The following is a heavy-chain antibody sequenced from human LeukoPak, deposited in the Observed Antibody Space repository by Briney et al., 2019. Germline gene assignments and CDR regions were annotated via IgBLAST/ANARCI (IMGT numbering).Heavy chain of an antibody. CDR3: ARYGITGTT. D-gene: IGHD1-7*01. CDR2: INHSGST. Sequence: SETLSLTCAVYGGSFSGYYWSWIRQPPGKGLEWIGEINHSGSTNYNSSLKSRVTISVDTSKNQFSLKLSSVTAADTAVYYCARYGITGTTWGQGTLVTVSS. CDR1: GGSFSGYY. J-gene: IGHJ4*02. V-gene: IGHV4-34*01.